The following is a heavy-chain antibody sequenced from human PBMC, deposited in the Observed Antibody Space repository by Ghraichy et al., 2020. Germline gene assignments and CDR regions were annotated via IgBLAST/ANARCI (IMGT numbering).Heavy chain of an antibody. D-gene: IGHD6-13*01. J-gene: IGHJ6*03. CDR3: ARVPTAAGEIYYYYYYMDV. CDR2: IYYSGST. CDR1: GGSISSYY. V-gene: IGHV4-59*01. Sequence: SETLSLTCTVSGGSISSYYWSWIRQPPGKGLEWIGYIYYSGSTNYNPSLKSRVTISVDTSKNQFSLKLSSVTAADTAVYYCARVPTAAGEIYYYYYYMDVWGKGTTVTVSS.